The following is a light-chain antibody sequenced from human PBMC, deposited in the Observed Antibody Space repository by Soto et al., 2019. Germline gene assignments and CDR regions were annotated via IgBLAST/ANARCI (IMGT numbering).Light chain of an antibody. CDR1: QSVSSN. V-gene: IGKV3-15*01. CDR2: GAS. CDR3: QQYNNWPLYT. Sequence: EIVMTQPPATLSVSPGERATLSCRASQSVSSNLAWYQQQPGQAPRLLIYGASTRATGIPARFSGSGSGTEFTLTISSLQSEDFAVYYCQQYNNWPLYTFGQGTKLEIK. J-gene: IGKJ2*01.